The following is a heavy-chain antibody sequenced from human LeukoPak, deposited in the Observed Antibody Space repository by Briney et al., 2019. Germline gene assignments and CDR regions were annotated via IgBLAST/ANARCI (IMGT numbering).Heavy chain of an antibody. CDR2: IIPIFGPP. J-gene: IGHJ4*02. Sequence: SVKVSCKVSPGTFRSYTINWVRQAPGQGLEWMGRIIPIFGPPTYAQKFQGRVTITPDESTNTIYMDLSGLRSEDTAVYYCARCLSEGPLLFDYWDQRILVTVSS. CDR3: ARCLSEGPLLFDY. CDR1: PGTFRSYT. V-gene: IGHV1-69*13. D-gene: IGHD2-21*02.